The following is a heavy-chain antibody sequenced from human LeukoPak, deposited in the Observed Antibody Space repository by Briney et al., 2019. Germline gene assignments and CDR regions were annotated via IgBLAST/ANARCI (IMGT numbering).Heavy chain of an antibody. CDR2: ISGGGSGT. D-gene: IGHD6-13*01. CDR1: GFTFSSYA. J-gene: IGHJ4*02. Sequence: GGSLRLSCAASGFTFSSYAMSWVRQAPGKGLEWVSIISGGGSGTHYADSVKGRLTISRDNSKNTLYLQMNSLRADDTAVYYCAREAAGGVYFEYWGQGTLVTVSS. CDR3: AREAAGGVYFEY. V-gene: IGHV3-23*01.